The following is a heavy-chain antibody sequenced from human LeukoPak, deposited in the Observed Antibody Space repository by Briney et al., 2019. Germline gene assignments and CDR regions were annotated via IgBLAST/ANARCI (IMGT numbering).Heavy chain of an antibody. D-gene: IGHD3-3*01. CDR1: GYTFTSYG. V-gene: IGHV1-24*01. CDR3: ATLPLYNYDFWT. Sequence: ASVKVSCKASGYTFTSYGISWVRQAPGKGLEWMGGFDPEDGETIYAQKFQGRVTMTEDTSTDTAYMELSSLRSEDTAVYYCATLPLYNYDFWTWGQGTLVTVSS. CDR2: FDPEDGET. J-gene: IGHJ5*02.